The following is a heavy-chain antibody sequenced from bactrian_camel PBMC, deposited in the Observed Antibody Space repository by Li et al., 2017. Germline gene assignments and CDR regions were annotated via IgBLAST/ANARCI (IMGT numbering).Heavy chain of an antibody. D-gene: IGHD5*01. J-gene: IGHJ4*01. CDR2: IQTGMRTT. Sequence: HVQLVESGGGSVQAGGSLTLSCETSRNTYSSNCLGWFRQAPGKEREGVAAIQTGMRTTHYADSVKGRFTISQDNAKNTVSLQMTMLTPADTAMYYCAAGERAGYSDLLIGVGGEHFVDYWGQGTQVTVS. CDR3: AAGERAGYSDLLIGVGGEHFVDY. V-gene: IGHV3S54*01. CDR1: RNTYSSNC.